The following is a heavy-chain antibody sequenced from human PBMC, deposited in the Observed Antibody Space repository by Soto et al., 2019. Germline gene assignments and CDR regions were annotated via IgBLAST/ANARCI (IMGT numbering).Heavy chain of an antibody. Sequence: PGGSLRLSCAASGFTFSGYAMDWVRQARGKGREWVSSVSAIGRNRYYADFVKGRFAVSRDKSKDALFLQLYSLRDEDTAIHFCAKGLSSLGWLALGAPFESRGRGTRVT. J-gene: IGHJ4*03. V-gene: IGHV3-23*01. CDR1: GFTFSGYA. CDR3: AKGLSSLGWLALGAPFES. CDR2: VSAIGRNR. D-gene: IGHD3-22*01.